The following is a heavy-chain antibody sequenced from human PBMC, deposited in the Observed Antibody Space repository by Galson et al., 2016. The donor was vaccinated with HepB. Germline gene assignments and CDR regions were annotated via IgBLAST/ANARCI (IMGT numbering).Heavy chain of an antibody. D-gene: IGHD5/OR15-5a*01. CDR3: ARRGAIGSDFDY. J-gene: IGHJ4*02. Sequence: SVKVSCKASGGTFSTYAISWVRQAPGQGLEWMGGIIPISGTADYAQKFQGRVTTTADESTSSSYMELSSLRSGDTAVYYCARRGAIGSDFDYWGQGTLVTVSS. CDR1: GGTFSTYA. V-gene: IGHV1-69*13. CDR2: IIPISGTA.